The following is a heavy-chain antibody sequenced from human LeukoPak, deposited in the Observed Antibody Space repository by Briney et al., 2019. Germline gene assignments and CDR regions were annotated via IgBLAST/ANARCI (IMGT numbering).Heavy chain of an antibody. D-gene: IGHD2-2*02. Sequence: GSSVKVSCKASGGTFSSYAISWVRQAPGQGLKWMGGIIPIFGTANYAQKFQGRVTITADESTSTAYMELSSLRSEDTAVYYCASIRYCSSTSCYTGGYYYYYMDVWGKGTTVTVSS. CDR1: GGTFSSYA. CDR2: IIPIFGTA. J-gene: IGHJ6*03. V-gene: IGHV1-69*01. CDR3: ASIRYCSSTSCYTGGYYYYYMDV.